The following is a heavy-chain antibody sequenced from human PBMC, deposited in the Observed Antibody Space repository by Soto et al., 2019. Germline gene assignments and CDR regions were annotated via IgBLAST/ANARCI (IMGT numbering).Heavy chain of an antibody. CDR2: IWYDGSNK. Sequence: GGSMRLSCAASGFTFSSYGMHWVRQAPGKGLEWVAVIWYDGSNKYYADSVKGRFTISRDNSKNTLYLQMNSLRAEDTAVYYCARDQVTTVTTFAFDIWGQGTMVTVSS. CDR3: ARDQVTTVTTFAFDI. J-gene: IGHJ3*02. D-gene: IGHD4-17*01. V-gene: IGHV3-33*01. CDR1: GFTFSSYG.